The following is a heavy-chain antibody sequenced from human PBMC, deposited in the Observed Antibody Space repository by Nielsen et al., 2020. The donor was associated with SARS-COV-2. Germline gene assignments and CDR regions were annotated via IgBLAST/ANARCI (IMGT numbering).Heavy chain of an antibody. Sequence: GESLKISCAASGFTFSSYWMHWVRQAPGKGLVWVSRINSDGSSTSYADSVKGRFTISRDNAKNTLYLQMNSLRAEDTAVYYCARGVVAASDAFDIWGQGTMVTVSS. CDR2: INSDGSST. CDR1: GFTFSSYW. D-gene: IGHD2-15*01. CDR3: ARGVVAASDAFDI. V-gene: IGHV3-74*01. J-gene: IGHJ3*02.